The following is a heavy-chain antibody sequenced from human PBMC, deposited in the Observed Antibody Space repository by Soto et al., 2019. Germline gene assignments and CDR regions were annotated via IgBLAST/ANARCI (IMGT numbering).Heavy chain of an antibody. V-gene: IGHV1-58*01. J-gene: IGHJ3*02. CDR1: GFTFTSSA. CDR3: AAWGGPTTVTTPDAFDI. CDR2: IVVGSGNT. D-gene: IGHD4-17*01. Sequence: ASVKVSCKASGFTFTSSAVQWVRQARGQRLEWIGWIVVGSGNTNYAQKFQERVTITRDMSTSTAYMELSSLRSEDTAVYYGAAWGGPTTVTTPDAFDIWGQGTMVTVSS.